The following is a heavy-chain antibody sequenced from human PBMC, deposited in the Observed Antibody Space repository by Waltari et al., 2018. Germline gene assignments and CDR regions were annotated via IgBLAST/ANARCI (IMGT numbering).Heavy chain of an antibody. J-gene: IGHJ4*02. CDR3: ARGRPCDY. V-gene: IGHV3-48*04. CDR1: EFSISSYS. CDR2: ISSSRTTR. Sequence: EVQLVESGGGLVQPGGSLRLSCAASEFSISSYSMSWFRQAPGKGLEWISYISSSRTTRYYADSVKGRFTISRDNAKNSLFLQMNSLKAEDTAVYYCARGRPCDYWGQGTLVTVSS.